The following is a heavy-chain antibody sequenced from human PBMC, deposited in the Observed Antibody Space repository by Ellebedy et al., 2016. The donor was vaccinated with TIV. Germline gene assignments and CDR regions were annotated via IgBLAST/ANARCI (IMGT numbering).Heavy chain of an antibody. D-gene: IGHD3-22*01. J-gene: IGHJ5*02. Sequence: PGGSLRLSCGGSGFNFGSYSINWVRQVPGKGLEWISYINKGSSLIYYADSVKGRFTISRDNSRNSAYLEMNSLRAEDSGVYYCVRWGDYEGWDLWGQGTLATVSS. CDR2: INKGSSLI. V-gene: IGHV3-21*06. CDR1: GFNFGSYS. CDR3: VRWGDYEGWDL.